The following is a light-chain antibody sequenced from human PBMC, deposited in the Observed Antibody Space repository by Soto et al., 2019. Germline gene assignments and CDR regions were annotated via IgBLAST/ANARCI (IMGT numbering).Light chain of an antibody. V-gene: IGKV2D-29*02. Sequence: DVVMTQTPLSLSVTPGQPASISCKSSQSLLHITGETFLFWYLQKPGQSPQLLIYEVSTRVTGVPDIFSGSGSGPDFTLEISRVDTDDVSIYYCMQSTQLPPNFGQGTRLGIE. CDR1: QSLLHITGETF. CDR2: EVS. CDR3: MQSTQLPPN. J-gene: IGKJ5*01.